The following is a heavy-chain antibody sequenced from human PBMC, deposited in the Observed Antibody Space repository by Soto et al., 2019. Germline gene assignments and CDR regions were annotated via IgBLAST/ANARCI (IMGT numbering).Heavy chain of an antibody. V-gene: IGHV3-64D*06. D-gene: IGHD3-10*01. CDR2: ITSNGGST. J-gene: IGHJ5*02. CDR3: VKDSPRDYYGP. Sequence: GESLKISCSVSGFTFSSYAMHWVRQAPGKGLEYVSAITSNGGSTYYADSVKGRFTISRDNSKNTLYLQMSSLRAEDTAVYYCVKDSPRDYYGPWGQGTLVTVSS. CDR1: GFTFSSYA.